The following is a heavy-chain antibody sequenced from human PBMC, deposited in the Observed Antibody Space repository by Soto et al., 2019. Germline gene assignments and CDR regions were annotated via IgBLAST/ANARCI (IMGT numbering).Heavy chain of an antibody. Sequence: GESLKISCKGSGYSFTSFWIGWVRQMPGKGLEWMGIVYPGDSGTTYSPSFQGQVTISVNKSISTAYLQWSSLRASDTAIYYCARGGGCGGRCYHYGIDAWGQGTTVTVSS. V-gene: IGHV5-51*01. D-gene: IGHD2-15*01. CDR3: ARGGGCGGRCYHYGIDA. CDR1: GYSFTSFW. J-gene: IGHJ6*02. CDR2: VYPGDSGT.